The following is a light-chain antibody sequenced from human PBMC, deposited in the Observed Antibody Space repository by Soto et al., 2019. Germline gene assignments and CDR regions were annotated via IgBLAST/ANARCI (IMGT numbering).Light chain of an antibody. CDR1: QGVRDW. V-gene: IGKV1-12*01. CDR3: QQANSFPPTT. Sequence: DIQMTQSPSSVSASVGDRVTITCRASQGVRDWVAWYQQKPGKAPKLLFSTTSTLEDGVPSRFSGSASGTEFSLTISRLQPEEFATYYCQQANSFPPTTFGQGTKVEIK. J-gene: IGKJ1*01. CDR2: TTS.